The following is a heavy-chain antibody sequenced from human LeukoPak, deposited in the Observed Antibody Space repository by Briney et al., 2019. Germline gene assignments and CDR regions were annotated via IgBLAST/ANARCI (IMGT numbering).Heavy chain of an antibody. J-gene: IGHJ4*02. CDR3: ARDRVYGDLLDY. CDR1: SYW. V-gene: IGHV3-74*01. D-gene: IGHD4-17*01. CDR2: INSDGSST. Sequence: SYWMHWVRHAPGKGLVWVSRINSDGSSTSYADSVKGRFTISRDNAKNTLYLQMNSLRAEDTAVYYCARDRVYGDLLDYWGQGTLVTVSS.